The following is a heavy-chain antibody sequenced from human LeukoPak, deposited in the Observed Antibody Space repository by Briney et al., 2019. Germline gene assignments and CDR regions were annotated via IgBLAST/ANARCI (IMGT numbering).Heavy chain of an antibody. CDR2: INPNSGGT. D-gene: IGHD3-22*01. J-gene: IGHJ4*02. V-gene: IGHV1-2*02. CDR1: GYNFTGYY. CDR3: ARAPDRGY. Sequence: ASVKLSCKASGYNFTGYYMHWVRQPPGQGLEWMGWINPNSGGTNYAQKFQGRVALTRDTSISTAYMELSSLKSDDTAVYYCARAPDRGYWGQGTLVTVSS.